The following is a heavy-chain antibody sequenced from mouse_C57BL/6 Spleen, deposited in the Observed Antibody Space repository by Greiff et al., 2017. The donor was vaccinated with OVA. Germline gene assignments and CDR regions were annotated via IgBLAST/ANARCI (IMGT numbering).Heavy chain of an antibody. D-gene: IGHD1-1*01. Sequence: EVKVVESGPELVKPGASVKMSCKASGYTFTDYNMHWVKQSHGKSLEWIGYINPNNGGTSYNQKFKGKATLTVNKSSSTAYMELRSLTSEDSAVYYCARGGYYGSRLDYWGQGTTLTVSS. V-gene: IGHV1-22*01. CDR2: INPNNGGT. CDR1: GYTFTDYN. J-gene: IGHJ2*01. CDR3: ARGGYYGSRLDY.